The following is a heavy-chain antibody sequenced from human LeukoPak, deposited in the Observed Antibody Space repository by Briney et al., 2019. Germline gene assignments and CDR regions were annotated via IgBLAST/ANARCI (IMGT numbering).Heavy chain of an antibody. CDR3: ARGGGSSFFDY. V-gene: IGHV1-2*02. CDR2: INPSSGGT. CDR1: GYTFITYN. D-gene: IGHD3-10*01. Sequence: ASGKVSCKASGYTFITYNFHFVRQAPGQGLEWMGWINPSSGGTNYAQKFQGRVTMTRDTSITTAYMELTTLRSDDTAIYYCARGGGSSFFDYWGQGTLVTVSS. J-gene: IGHJ4*02.